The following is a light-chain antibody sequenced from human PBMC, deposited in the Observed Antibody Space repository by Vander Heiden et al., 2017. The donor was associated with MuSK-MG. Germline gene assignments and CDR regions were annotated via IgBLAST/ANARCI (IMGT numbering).Light chain of an antibody. CDR2: EVN. CDR3: CSYAGSSTFLYV. Sequence: QSALTQPASVSGSPGQSITISCTGTSSDVGSYKLVSWYQQHPGKAHKLMIFEVNKRPSGVSNRFSGSKSGNTASMTISGLQAEDEADYYCCSYAGSSTFLYVFGAGTRVTVL. V-gene: IGLV2-23*02. CDR1: SSDVGSYKL. J-gene: IGLJ1*01.